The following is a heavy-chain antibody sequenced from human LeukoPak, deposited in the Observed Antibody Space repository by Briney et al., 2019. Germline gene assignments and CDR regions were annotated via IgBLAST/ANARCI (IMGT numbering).Heavy chain of an antibody. CDR1: GGSITTSICF. CDR2: VSYGGST. CDR3: ARQAEFIQQLAPIFF. V-gene: IGHV4-39*01. Sequence: SETLSLTRTASGGSITTSICFCGWIRQPPGMGLEWIGSVSYGGSTYYNPSLKSRVTISVDTSKNQLSLKVSSVTAADTAVYFCARQAEFIQQLAPIFFGGQRTLVTVSS. D-gene: IGHD6-13*01. J-gene: IGHJ4*02.